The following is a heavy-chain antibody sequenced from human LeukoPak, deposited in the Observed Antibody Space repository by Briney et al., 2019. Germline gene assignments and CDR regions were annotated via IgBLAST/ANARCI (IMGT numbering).Heavy chain of an antibody. CDR2: IYTGDSRD. Sequence: GESLKISCKTSGYAFTNYWIGWVRQMPGKGLEWMGIIYTGDSRDSGVRYSPCFQGQITISADTSISTAYLQWTSLKASDTAMYYCARHSTRPNWYTPVDYWGQGTLVTVSS. J-gene: IGHJ4*02. D-gene: IGHD1-14*01. CDR3: ARHSTRPNWYTPVDY. CDR1: GYAFTNYW. V-gene: IGHV5-51*01.